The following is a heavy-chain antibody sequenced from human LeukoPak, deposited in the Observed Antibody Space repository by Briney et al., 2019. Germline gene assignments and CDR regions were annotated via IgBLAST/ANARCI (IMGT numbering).Heavy chain of an antibody. J-gene: IGHJ4*02. CDR2: INPNSGGT. CDR3: ARGYYDSSGYYNFDY. D-gene: IGHD3-22*01. Sequence: ASVKVSCKAFGYTFTGYYMHWVRQAPGQGLEWLGWINPNSGGTNYAPKFQGSVTMTRDTSISTAYMELSRLRSDDTAVYYCARGYYDSSGYYNFDYWGQGTLVTVSS. CDR1: GYTFTGYY. V-gene: IGHV1-2*02.